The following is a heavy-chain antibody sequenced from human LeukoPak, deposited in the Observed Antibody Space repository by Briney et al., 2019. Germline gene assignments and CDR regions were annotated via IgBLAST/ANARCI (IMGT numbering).Heavy chain of an antibody. V-gene: IGHV4-59*01. CDR2: IYVSGTT. CDR3: ARHRYDTGGKKGVNWFDP. D-gene: IGHD4-23*01. Sequence: PSETLSLTCTVSGGSISNYYWSWIRQPPGKGLEWLGNIYVSGTTNYNSSLKSRLTISVDTFKNQLSLNLQSVTAADTAMYYCARHRYDTGGKKGVNWFDPWGQGTLVTVSS. J-gene: IGHJ5*02. CDR1: GGSISNYY.